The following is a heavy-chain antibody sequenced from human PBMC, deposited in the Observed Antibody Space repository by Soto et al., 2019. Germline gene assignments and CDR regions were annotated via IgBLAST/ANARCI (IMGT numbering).Heavy chain of an antibody. D-gene: IGHD2-15*01. Sequence: GGSLRLCCTASGFIVSNTYVNWVRQAPGKGLEWVSVISNRGDTHYADSVRGRFSLSRDISDNTLHLQMNNLRVEDTAVYYCAREPRYCRGGSCSITGDAYDIWGQGTMVTVSS. J-gene: IGHJ3*02. V-gene: IGHV3-66*01. CDR2: ISNRGDT. CDR1: GFIVSNTY. CDR3: AREPRYCRGGSCSITGDAYDI.